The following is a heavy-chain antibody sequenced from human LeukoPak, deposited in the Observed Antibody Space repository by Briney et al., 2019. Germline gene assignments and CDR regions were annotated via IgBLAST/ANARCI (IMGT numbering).Heavy chain of an antibody. CDR2: INEDENEK. CDR3: AGGVGWHFNL. CDR1: GLIFRSYC. Sequence: GGSLRLSCAASGLIFRSYCLMWVRQAPGKGLEWVATINEDENEKFYVDAVKGRFTVSRDNAKNSLYLQMNSLRVEDTAVYFCAGGVGWHFNLWGRGTLVTVSS. J-gene: IGHJ2*01. V-gene: IGHV3-7*01.